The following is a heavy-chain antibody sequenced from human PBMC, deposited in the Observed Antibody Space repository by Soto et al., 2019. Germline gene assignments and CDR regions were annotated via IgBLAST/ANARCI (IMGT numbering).Heavy chain of an antibody. V-gene: IGHV1-2*02. J-gene: IGHJ4*02. CDR2: INPNSGGT. D-gene: IGHD6-6*01. Sequence: ASVKVSCKASGYTFTGYYMHWVLQAPGQGLEWMGWINPNSGGTNYAQKFQGRVTMTRDTSISTAYMELSRLRSDDTAVYYCASSRLSSIAARSWGQGTLVTVSS. CDR1: GYTFTGYY. CDR3: ASSRLSSIAARS.